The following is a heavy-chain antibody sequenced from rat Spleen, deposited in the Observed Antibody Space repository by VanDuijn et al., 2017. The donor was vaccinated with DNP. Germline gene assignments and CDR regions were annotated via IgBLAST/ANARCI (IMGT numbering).Heavy chain of an antibody. CDR1: GFSLTNYH. CDR3: ARSLATVAPTGAMDA. J-gene: IGHJ4*01. D-gene: IGHD3-1*01. Sequence: QVQLTESGPGLVQPSETLSLTCTVSGFSLTNYHVHWVRQPPGKGLQWMGVMWSAGDTSYISALKSRLSISRATSKSQVFLKMNSLQTEHTTMYFCARSLATVAPTGAMDAWGKGTSVTVSS. CDR2: MWSAGDT. V-gene: IGHV2-32*01.